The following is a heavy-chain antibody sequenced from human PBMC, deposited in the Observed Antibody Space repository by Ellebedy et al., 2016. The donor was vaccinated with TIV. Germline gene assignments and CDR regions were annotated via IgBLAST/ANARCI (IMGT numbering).Heavy chain of an antibody. D-gene: IGHD3-22*01. CDR1: GFTFSSYS. J-gene: IGHJ4*02. CDR2: ISSSSSTI. CDR3: ARGLGGYYDSSGYTHPLGY. Sequence: GESLKISCAASGFTFSSYSMNWVRQAPGKGLEWVSYISSSSSTIYYADSVKGRFTISRDNAKNSLYLQMNSLRDEDTAVYYCARGLGGYYDSSGYTHPLGYWGQGTLVTVSS. V-gene: IGHV3-48*02.